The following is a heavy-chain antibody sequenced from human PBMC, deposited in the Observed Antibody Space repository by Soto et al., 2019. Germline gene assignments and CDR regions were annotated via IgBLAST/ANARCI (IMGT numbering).Heavy chain of an antibody. CDR3: GRGTPGSTWYPPFDY. V-gene: IGHV1-18*01. Sequence: QVQLVQSGAEVKTHGASVKVSCKASGYTLTNYGISWVRQAPGQGLEWMGWITAYKGVTNYAQKFQGRVTMTTDTSTSPAYMELRSLKSDDTALYYCGRGTPGSTWYPPFDYWGQGTLVTVSS. CDR1: GYTLTNYG. J-gene: IGHJ4*02. CDR2: ITAYKGVT. D-gene: IGHD6-13*01.